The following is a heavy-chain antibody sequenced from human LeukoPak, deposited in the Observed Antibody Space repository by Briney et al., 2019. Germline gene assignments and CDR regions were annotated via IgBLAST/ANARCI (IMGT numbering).Heavy chain of an antibody. V-gene: IGHV5-51*01. CDR1: GYSFTSYW. D-gene: IGHD3-3*01. CDR2: IYPGDSDT. CDR3: ARHHSPGFLEWLLPSDY. J-gene: IGHJ4*02. Sequence: PGESLKISCKGSGYSFTSYWIGWVRQMPGKGLEWMGIIYPGDSDTRYSPSFQGQVTISADKSISTPYLQWSSLKASDTAMYYCARHHSPGFLEWLLPSDYWGQGTLVTVSS.